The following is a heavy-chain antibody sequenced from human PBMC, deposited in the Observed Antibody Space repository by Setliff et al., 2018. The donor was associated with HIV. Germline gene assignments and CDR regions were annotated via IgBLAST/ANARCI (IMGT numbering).Heavy chain of an antibody. J-gene: IGHJ5*02. CDR2: IYYSGST. V-gene: IGHV4-39*02. CDR1: GGSIGSSSYY. Sequence: SETLSLTCTVSGGSIGSSSYYWGWIRQPPGKGLEWIGSIYYSGSTYYNPSLKSRVTISVDTSKNQFSLKLSSVTAADTAVYYCAREGGYYDSSGYPVGWFDPWGQGTLVTVSS. CDR3: AREGGYYDSSGYPVGWFDP. D-gene: IGHD3-22*01.